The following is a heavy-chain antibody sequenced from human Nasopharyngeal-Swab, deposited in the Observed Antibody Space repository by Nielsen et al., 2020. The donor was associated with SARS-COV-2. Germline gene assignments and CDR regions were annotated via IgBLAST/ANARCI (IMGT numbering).Heavy chain of an antibody. Sequence: ASVKVSCKDSGYTFTSNVLNWVRQAPGHGPEYIGWISTKTGAPTYAQAFTGRFVISLDTSVSTTYLQISSLKADDTAVYYCARENQEYANIWIDYWGQGTQVTVSS. CDR3: ARENQEYANIWIDY. CDR2: ISTKTGAP. V-gene: IGHV7-4-1*02. J-gene: IGHJ4*02. CDR1: GYTFTSNV. D-gene: IGHD1-1*01.